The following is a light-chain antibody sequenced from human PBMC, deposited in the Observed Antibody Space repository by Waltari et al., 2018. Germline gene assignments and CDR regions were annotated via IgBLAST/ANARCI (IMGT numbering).Light chain of an antibody. Sequence: SYELTQPPSVSVSPGQTARITFSGDALPKQYAYWYQQKPGQAPVLVIYKDSERPSGLPERFSGSSSGTTVTLTISGVQAEDEADYYCQSADSSGTYTVFGGGTKLTVL. V-gene: IGLV3-25*03. CDR2: KDS. CDR3: QSADSSGTYTV. J-gene: IGLJ3*02. CDR1: ALPKQY.